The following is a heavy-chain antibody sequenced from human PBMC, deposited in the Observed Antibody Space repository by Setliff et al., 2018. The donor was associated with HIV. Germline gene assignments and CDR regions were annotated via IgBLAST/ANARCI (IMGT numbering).Heavy chain of an antibody. D-gene: IGHD4-17*01. CDR1: GLTFGDYA. V-gene: IGHV3-49*04. CDR3: ARARRPVTTDYYYMDV. J-gene: IGHJ6*03. Sequence: GGSLRLSCTASGLTFGDYAMTWVRQAPGKGLEWVGFIRSKPYGGTTEYAASVKGRFTISRDDSKSIVSLQMNSLKIEDTAVYYCARARRPVTTDYYYMDVWGKGTTVTVSS. CDR2: IRSKPYGGTT.